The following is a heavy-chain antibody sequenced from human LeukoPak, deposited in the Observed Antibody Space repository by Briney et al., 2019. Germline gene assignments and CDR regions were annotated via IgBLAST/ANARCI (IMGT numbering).Heavy chain of an antibody. D-gene: IGHD2-21*02. CDR3: AKGMGPYCDGDCSGRILDF. Sequence: PGGSLRLSCAPSGFTFTNFAMTWVRQAPGKGLEWMSTINNDGSSTIYSDSVKGRFTISRDNSKNTLNLQMNSLTAVDTAIDYCAKGMGPYCDGDCSGRILDFWGQGTLVTVSS. J-gene: IGHJ4*02. CDR2: INNDGSST. CDR1: GFTFTNFA. V-gene: IGHV3-23*01.